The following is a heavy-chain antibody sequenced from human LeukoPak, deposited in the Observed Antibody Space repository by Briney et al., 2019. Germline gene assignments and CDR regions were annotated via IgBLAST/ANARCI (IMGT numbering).Heavy chain of an antibody. J-gene: IGHJ6*03. CDR1: GGSISNFY. V-gene: IGHV4-4*07. CDR2: IDTGGST. Sequence: SETLSLTCTVSGGSISNFYWSWVRQPAGKGLEWIGRIDTGGSTYYNASLESRVIMSLDKSKNQFSLKLSSVTVADTAVYYCARGLGGASYYMDVWGRGTTVTVSS. D-gene: IGHD3-16*01. CDR3: ARGLGGASYYMDV.